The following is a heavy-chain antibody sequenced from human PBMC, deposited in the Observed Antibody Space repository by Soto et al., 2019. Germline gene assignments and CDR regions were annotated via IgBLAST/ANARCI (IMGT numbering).Heavy chain of an antibody. CDR2: IYYSGST. D-gene: IGHD6-13*01. J-gene: IGHJ4*02. CDR3: ARAPGTIHDY. Sequence: SETMSLTCTVSGGSISSYYWSWIRQPTGKGLEWIGYIYYSGSTNYNPSLKSRVTISVDTSKNQFSLKLSSVTAADTAVYYCARAPGTIHDYWGQGTLVTVSS. V-gene: IGHV4-59*01. CDR1: GGSISSYY.